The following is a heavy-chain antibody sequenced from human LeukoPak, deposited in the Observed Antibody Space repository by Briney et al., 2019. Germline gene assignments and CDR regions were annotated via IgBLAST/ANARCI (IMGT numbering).Heavy chain of an antibody. CDR2: IIPIFGTA. V-gene: IGHV1-69*13. Sequence: GASVKVSCKASGYTFTGYYMHWVRQAPGQGLEWMGGIIPIFGTANYAQKFQGRVTITADESTSTAYMELSSLRSEDTAVYYCARDLGWFDPWGQGTLVTVSS. CDR1: GYTFTGYY. D-gene: IGHD3-16*01. CDR3: ARDLGWFDP. J-gene: IGHJ5*02.